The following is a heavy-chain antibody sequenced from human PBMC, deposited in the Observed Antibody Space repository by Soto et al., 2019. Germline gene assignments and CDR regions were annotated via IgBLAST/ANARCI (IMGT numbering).Heavy chain of an antibody. D-gene: IGHD6-6*01. V-gene: IGHV1-69*13. CDR1: GGTFSSYA. J-gene: IGHJ6*02. CDR2: IIPIFGTA. Sequence: ASVKVSCKASGGTFSSYAISWVRQAPGQGLEWMGGIIPIFGTANYAQKFQGRVTITADESTSTAYMELSSLRSEDTAVYYCARDIAVIAARPDSPYYYGMDVWGQGTTVTVSS. CDR3: ARDIAVIAARPDSPYYYGMDV.